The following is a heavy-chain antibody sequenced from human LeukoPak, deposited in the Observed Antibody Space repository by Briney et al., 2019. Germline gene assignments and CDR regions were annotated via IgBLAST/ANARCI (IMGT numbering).Heavy chain of an antibody. CDR2: ISGSGGST. Sequence: GGSLRLSCAASGFTFSSYAMSWVRQAPGKGLEWVSGISGSGGSTYYADSVKGRFTNSRENSKNTLYLQMNSLRAEDTAVYYCAKARYYYDTSDWGQGTLVTVSS. V-gene: IGHV3-23*01. J-gene: IGHJ4*02. CDR1: GFTFSSYA. D-gene: IGHD3-22*01. CDR3: AKARYYYDTSD.